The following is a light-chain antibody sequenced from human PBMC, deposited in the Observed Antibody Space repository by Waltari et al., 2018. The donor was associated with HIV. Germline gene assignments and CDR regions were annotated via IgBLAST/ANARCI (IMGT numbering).Light chain of an antibody. V-gene: IGLV1-47*01. CDR2: RDN. CDR3: AAWDDSLSALV. CDR1: SSTAGSTY. Sequence: QSVLTQPPSVSGTPGQRVTISCSGSSSTAGSTYVYWYQQLPGTAPKPLIYRDNQRPSGVPDRFSGSKSGTSASLAISGLRSEDEADYHCAAWDDSLSALVFGGGTKLAVL. J-gene: IGLJ2*01.